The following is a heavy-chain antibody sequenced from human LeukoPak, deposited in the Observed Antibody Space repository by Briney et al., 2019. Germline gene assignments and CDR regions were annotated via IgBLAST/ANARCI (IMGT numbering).Heavy chain of an antibody. D-gene: IGHD6-13*01. CDR3: ARDIQTAAGY. CDR1: GFTFSDYY. CDR2: ISDSGSRT. J-gene: IGHJ4*02. V-gene: IGHV3-11*04. Sequence: GGSLRLSCAASGFTFSDYYMSWIRQAPGKGLEWVSYISDSGSRTFYADSVKGRFTISRDNAKNSLYLQMNSLRAEDTAVHYCARDIQTAAGYWGQGTLVTVSS.